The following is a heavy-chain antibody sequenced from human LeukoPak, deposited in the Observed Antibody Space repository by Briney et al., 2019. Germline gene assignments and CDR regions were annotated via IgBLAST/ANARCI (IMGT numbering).Heavy chain of an antibody. J-gene: IGHJ4*02. CDR2: INPSGTST. Sequence: ASVKVSCKASGYTFTNYYMHWVRLAPGQGLEWMGIINPSGTSTNYARKFQGRVIMTRDTSTSTVYMELSSLRSEDTAVYYCARENGAYCGGDCFPDYFDFWGQGTLVTVSS. CDR3: ARENGAYCGGDCFPDYFDF. D-gene: IGHD2-21*02. V-gene: IGHV1-46*01. CDR1: GYTFTNYY.